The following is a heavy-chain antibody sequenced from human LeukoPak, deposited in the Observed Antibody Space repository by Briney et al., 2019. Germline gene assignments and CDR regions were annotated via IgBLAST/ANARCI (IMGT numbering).Heavy chain of an antibody. V-gene: IGHV3-30*18. D-gene: IGHD3-10*01. Sequence: PGGSLGLSCAASGFTFSSYAMHWVRQAPGKGLEWVAVTSKDGNNKYYADSVKGRFTISRDNSKDTLYLQMNSLRVEDTALYYCAKDAYYSSGTYADYWGQGTLVTVSS. CDR2: TSKDGNNK. J-gene: IGHJ4*02. CDR3: AKDAYYSSGTYADY. CDR1: GFTFSSYA.